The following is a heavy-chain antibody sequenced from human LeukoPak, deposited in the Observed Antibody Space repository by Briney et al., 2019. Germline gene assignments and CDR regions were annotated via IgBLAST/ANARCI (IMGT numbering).Heavy chain of an antibody. CDR1: GFTFNTYT. V-gene: IGHV3-48*04. D-gene: IGHD3-22*01. J-gene: IGHJ6*03. CDR3: AIPYYYDAMDV. CDR2: ISSSGSTI. Sequence: GGSLRLSCAASGFTFNTYTMNWVRQAPGKGLEWASYISSSGSTIYYADSVKGRFTISRDNAKNSLYLQMNSLRAEDTAVYYCAIPYYYDAMDVWGKGTTVTISS.